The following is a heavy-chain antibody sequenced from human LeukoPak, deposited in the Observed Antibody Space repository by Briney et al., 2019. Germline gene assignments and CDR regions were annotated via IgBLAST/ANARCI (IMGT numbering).Heavy chain of an antibody. Sequence: GGSLRLSCAASGFTFSSYWMSWVRQAPGRGLEWVANIKQDGSEKYYVDSVKGRFTSSRDNAKNSLYLQMNSLRAEDTAMYYCARDGGGDFWSGHRPDYWGQGTLVTVSS. J-gene: IGHJ4*02. D-gene: IGHD3-3*01. CDR2: IKQDGSEK. V-gene: IGHV3-7*01. CDR3: ARDGGGDFWSGHRPDY. CDR1: GFTFSSYW.